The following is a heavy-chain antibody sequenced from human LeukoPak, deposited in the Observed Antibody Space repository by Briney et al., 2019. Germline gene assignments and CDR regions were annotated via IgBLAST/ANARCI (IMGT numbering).Heavy chain of an antibody. CDR1: GFTFSNNG. CDR2: TRYDESKT. CDR3: AKARYSGSPALAF. V-gene: IGHV3-30*02. D-gene: IGHD1-26*01. Sequence: PGGSLRLSCAASGFTFSNNGMHWVRQTPGKGLEWVAFTRYDESKTFYGDSVRGRFTISRDNSKNTLYLQMNSLTTDDSAVYYCAKARYSGSPALAFWGQGTLVTVSS. J-gene: IGHJ4*02.